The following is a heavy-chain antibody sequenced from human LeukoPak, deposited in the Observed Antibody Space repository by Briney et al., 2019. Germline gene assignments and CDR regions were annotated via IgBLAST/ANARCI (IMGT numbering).Heavy chain of an antibody. J-gene: IGHJ5*02. Sequence: PGGSLRLSCAASGFTFSSYAMSWVRQAPGEGLEWVSAISGSGGSTYYADSVKGRFTISRDNTKNTLYLQMNSLRAEDTAVYYCAKAPSYGSGSYYTTWGQGTLVAVSS. CDR2: ISGSGGST. CDR1: GFTFSSYA. D-gene: IGHD3-10*01. CDR3: AKAPSYGSGSYYTT. V-gene: IGHV3-23*01.